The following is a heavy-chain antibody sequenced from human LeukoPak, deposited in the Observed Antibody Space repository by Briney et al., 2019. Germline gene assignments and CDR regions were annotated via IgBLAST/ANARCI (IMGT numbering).Heavy chain of an antibody. Sequence: SETLSLTCTVSGGSISSSSYYWGWIRQSPGKGLEWIGSISYSGSTYYNPSLKSRVIVSVDTSKKQSSLKLSSVTAADTAVYYCARLRDYYYYCMDVWGKGTPVTVSS. CDR3: ARLRDYYYYCMDV. J-gene: IGHJ6*03. V-gene: IGHV4-39*01. CDR1: GGSISSSSYY. CDR2: ISYSGST.